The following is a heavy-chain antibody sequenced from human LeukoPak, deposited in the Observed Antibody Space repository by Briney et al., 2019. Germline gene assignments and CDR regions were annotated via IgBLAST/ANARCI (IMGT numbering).Heavy chain of an antibody. V-gene: IGHV3-21*01. D-gene: IGHD3-10*01. CDR3: ARDGVRYGSGIDY. CDR2: ISSSSSYI. CDR1: GFTFSSYS. J-gene: IGHJ4*02. Sequence: PGGSLRLSCAASGFTFSSYSMNWVRQAPGKGLEWVSSISSSSSYIYYADSVKGRFTISRDNAKNSLYLQMNSLRAEDTAVYYCARDGVRYGSGIDYWGQGTLVTVSS.